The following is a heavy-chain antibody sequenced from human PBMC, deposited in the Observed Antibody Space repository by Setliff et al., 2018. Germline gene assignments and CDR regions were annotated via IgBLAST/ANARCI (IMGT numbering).Heavy chain of an antibody. Sequence: SETLSLTCLVSGVSTSNVNYYWAWIRQPPGKGLEWIGEIYHSGSTNYNPSLKSRVTISLDTSRNQVSLKLSSVTAADTAVYYCAGNNAHLEWLFAWFDPWGQGTLVTVSS. CDR3: AGNNAHLEWLFAWFDP. V-gene: IGHV4-39*07. D-gene: IGHD3-3*01. CDR2: IYHSGST. CDR1: GVSTSNVNYY. J-gene: IGHJ5*02.